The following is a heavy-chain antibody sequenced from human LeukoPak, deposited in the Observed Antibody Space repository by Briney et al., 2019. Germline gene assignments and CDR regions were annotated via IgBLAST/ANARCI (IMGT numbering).Heavy chain of an antibody. CDR3: ARDHYSSGYYL. D-gene: IGHD3-22*01. J-gene: IGHJ4*02. V-gene: IGHV1-18*01. CDR2: ISTYNGNT. CDR1: GYTFTSYG. Sequence: ASVKVSCKASGYTFTSYGISWVRQAPGQGGECMGRISTYNGNTNYAQKLQGRVTMTTDTSTSTAYMELRSLRSDDTAVYYCARDHYSSGYYLWGQGTLVTVSS.